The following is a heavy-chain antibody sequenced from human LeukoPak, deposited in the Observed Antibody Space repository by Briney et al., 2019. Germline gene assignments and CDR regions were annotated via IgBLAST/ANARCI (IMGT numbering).Heavy chain of an antibody. CDR3: ARELPWEPFDY. J-gene: IGHJ4*02. CDR1: GFTFSSYS. CDR2: ISSSSSTI. Sequence: LSGGSLRLSCAASGFTFSSYSMNWVRQAPGKGLEWVSYISSSSSTIYYADSVKGRFTISRDNAKNSLYLQMNSLTAEDTAVYYCARELPWEPFDYWGQGTLVTVSS. V-gene: IGHV3-48*01. D-gene: IGHD1-26*01.